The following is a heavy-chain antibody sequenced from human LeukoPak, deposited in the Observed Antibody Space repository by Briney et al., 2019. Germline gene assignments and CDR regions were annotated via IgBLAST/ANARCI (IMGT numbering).Heavy chain of an antibody. CDR1: GGSVSSYY. CDR3: AREYYGSGSYVIDY. J-gene: IGHJ4*02. D-gene: IGHD3-10*01. V-gene: IGHV4-59*02. CDR2: IYYTGSG. Sequence: SETLSLTCTVSGGSVSSYYWSWIRQPPGKGLEWIGYIYYTGSGNNSPSLKSRVTMSVDTPKNQFSLKLTSVTAADTAVYYCAREYYGSGSYVIDYWGQGTLVTVSS.